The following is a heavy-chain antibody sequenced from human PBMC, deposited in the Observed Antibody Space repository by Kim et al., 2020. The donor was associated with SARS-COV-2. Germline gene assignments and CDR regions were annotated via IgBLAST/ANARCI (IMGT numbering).Heavy chain of an antibody. V-gene: IGHV3-7*01. J-gene: IGHJ6*02. CDR3: AREGGLLWFGELLSGYYYGMDV. CDR1: GFTFSSYW. D-gene: IGHD3-10*01. CDR2: IKQDGSEK. Sequence: GGSLRLSCAASGFTFSSYWMSWVRQAPGKGLEWVANIKQDGSEKYYVDSVKGRFTISRDNAKNSLYLQMNSLRAEDTAVYYCAREGGLLWFGELLSGYYYGMDVWGQGTTVTVSS.